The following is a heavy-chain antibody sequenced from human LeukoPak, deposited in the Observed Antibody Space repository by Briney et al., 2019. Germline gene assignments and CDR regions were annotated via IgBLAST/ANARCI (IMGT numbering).Heavy chain of an antibody. Sequence: PGGSLRLSCAASGFTFNDYGMSWVRQPPGKGLEWVSAINWNGGSTGYAGSVEGRFTISRDNAKNSLYLQMNSLRVEDTALYYCASVGWSGYVYYMDVWSKGTTVTVS. J-gene: IGHJ6*03. CDR3: ASVGWSGYVYYMDV. CDR1: GFTFNDYG. V-gene: IGHV3-20*04. D-gene: IGHD3-3*01. CDR2: INWNGGST.